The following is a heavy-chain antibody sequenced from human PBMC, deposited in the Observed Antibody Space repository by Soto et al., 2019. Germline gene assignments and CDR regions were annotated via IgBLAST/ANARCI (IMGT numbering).Heavy chain of an antibody. D-gene: IGHD3-10*01. CDR2: IYYRGST. Sequence: SATLSLTCTVSGDSISTYYWSWIRQPPGKGLEWIGYIYYRGSTNYNSPLKSRVTISVDTSKNQFSLNLSSLTAADTAVYYCARGVVRGATFDYWGQGSLVTVSS. CDR3: ARGVVRGATFDY. J-gene: IGHJ4*02. V-gene: IGHV4-59*01. CDR1: GDSISTYY.